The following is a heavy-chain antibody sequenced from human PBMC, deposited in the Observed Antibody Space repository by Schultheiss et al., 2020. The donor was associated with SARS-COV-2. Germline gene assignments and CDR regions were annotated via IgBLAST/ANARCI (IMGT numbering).Heavy chain of an antibody. J-gene: IGHJ6*02. CDR3: ARWAIATYDTTFYGMDV. CDR1: GYTFSDNY. D-gene: IGHD3-22*01. V-gene: IGHV1-2*04. CDR2: IKPNSGGT. Sequence: GESLKISCKASGYTFSDNYIHWVRQAPGQGLEWMGWIKPNSGGTKYAQKFQDWVTMTRDTSSSTVYMELRGLKSDDTAVYFCARWAIATYDTTFYGMDVWGQGTTVTVSS.